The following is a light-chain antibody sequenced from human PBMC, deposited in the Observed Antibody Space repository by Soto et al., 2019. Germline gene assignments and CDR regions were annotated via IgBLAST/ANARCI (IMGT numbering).Light chain of an antibody. V-gene: IGKV3-20*01. CDR2: GTS. J-gene: IGKJ1*01. Sequence: EVELTQSPGTLSLSPGERATLSCRASQSAGNTYLAWYQQKPAQAPRLLIYGTSSRATGIPDRFSGSGSGTEFTLTIDRVEPEDFAVYYCQQYGSSRTFGQGTKVEVK. CDR3: QQYGSSRT. CDR1: QSAGNTY.